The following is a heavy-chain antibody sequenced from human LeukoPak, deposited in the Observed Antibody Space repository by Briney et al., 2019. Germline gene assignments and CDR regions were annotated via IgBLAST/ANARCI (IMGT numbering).Heavy chain of an antibody. Sequence: SETLSLTCSVSGASLTIYYWNWIRQPAGKGLEWIGRYASGTATHNPSLKSQFTMSIDTSKNQISLKLTSVTAADTAVYYCATGDHSFDNWGQGILVTVTP. V-gene: IGHV4-4*07. CDR1: GASLTIYY. J-gene: IGHJ4*02. CDR3: ATGDHSFDN. CDR2: YASGTA. D-gene: IGHD7-27*01.